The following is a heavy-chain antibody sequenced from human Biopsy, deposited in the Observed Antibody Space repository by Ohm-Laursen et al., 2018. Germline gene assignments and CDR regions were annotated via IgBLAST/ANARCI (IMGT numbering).Heavy chain of an antibody. CDR3: ARLTRSTPTTGV. CDR1: GYIFTGYY. V-gene: IGHV1-2*02. D-gene: IGHD2-8*01. CDR2: LNTNSGDT. Sequence: ASVKVSCKASGYIFTGYYMHWVRQAPGQGLEWMGWLNTNSGDTEYAENFQGRATMTRDTSISTAYMELSRLRSDDTAVYYCARLTRSTPTTGVWGQGTLVTVSS. J-gene: IGHJ4*02.